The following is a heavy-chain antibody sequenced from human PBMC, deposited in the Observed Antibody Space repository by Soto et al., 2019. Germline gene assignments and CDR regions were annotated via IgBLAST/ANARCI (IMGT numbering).Heavy chain of an antibody. D-gene: IGHD6-19*01. Sequence: QVQLVQSGAEVKKPGASVKVSCRASGYTFTSYVISWVRQAPAQGLEWMGWISAYNGNTNFAQKLQGRVAMTTDTSTSTAYMELRSLRSDDTAVYYCARVVATVAGPYGMDVWGHGTTVTVSS. J-gene: IGHJ6*02. CDR3: ARVVATVAGPYGMDV. V-gene: IGHV1-18*01. CDR2: ISAYNGNT. CDR1: GYTFTSYV.